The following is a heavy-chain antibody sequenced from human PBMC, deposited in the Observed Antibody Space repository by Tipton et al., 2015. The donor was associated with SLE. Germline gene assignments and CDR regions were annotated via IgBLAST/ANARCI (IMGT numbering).Heavy chain of an antibody. CDR3: ARDGGQQLVLDY. D-gene: IGHD6-13*01. CDR2: IYTSGGT. CDR1: GGSISSGSYY. V-gene: IGHV4-61*02. Sequence: TLSLTCTVSGGSISSGSYYWSWIRQPAGKGLEWIGRIYTSGGTNYNPSLKSRVTISVDTSKNQFSLKLSSVTAADTAVYYCARDGGQQLVLDYWGQGTLVTVSS. J-gene: IGHJ4*02.